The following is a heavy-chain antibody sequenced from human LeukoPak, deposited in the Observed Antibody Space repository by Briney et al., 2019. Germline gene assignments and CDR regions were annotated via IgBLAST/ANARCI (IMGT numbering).Heavy chain of an antibody. J-gene: IGHJ6*03. CDR3: ARVKGSGSYYSRYQYYYMDV. V-gene: IGHV3-11*01. Sequence: GGSLRLSCAASGFTFSDYYMSWIRQAPGKGLEWVSYISSSGSTIYYADSVKGRFTISRDNAKNSLYLQMNSLRAEDTAVYYCARVKGSGSYYSRYQYYYMDVWGKGTTATVSS. D-gene: IGHD3-10*01. CDR2: ISSSGSTI. CDR1: GFTFSDYY.